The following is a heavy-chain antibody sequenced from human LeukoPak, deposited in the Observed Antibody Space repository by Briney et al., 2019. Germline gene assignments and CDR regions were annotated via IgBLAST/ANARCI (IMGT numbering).Heavy chain of an antibody. CDR2: IYYSGST. CDR1: GGSISSSSYY. Sequence: SETLSLTCTVSGGSISSSSYYWGWIRQPPGKGLEWIGSIYYSGSTYYNPSLKSRVTISVDTSKNQFSLKLSSVTAADTAVYYCARESTRKALFDYWGQGTLVTVSS. V-gene: IGHV4-39*07. J-gene: IGHJ4*02. CDR3: ARESTRKALFDY. D-gene: IGHD3-16*02.